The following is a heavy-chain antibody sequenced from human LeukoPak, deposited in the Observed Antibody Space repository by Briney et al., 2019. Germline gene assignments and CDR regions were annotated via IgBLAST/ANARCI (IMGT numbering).Heavy chain of an antibody. D-gene: IGHD2-2*01. J-gene: IGHJ4*02. CDR2: IYYSGST. CDR1: GGSVSSGSYY. CDR3: ARESRIVPAAILDY. V-gene: IGHV4-61*01. Sequence: SETLSLTCTVSGGSVSSGSYYWSWIRQPPGKGLEWIGYIYYSGSTNYNPSLKSRVTISVDTSKNQFSLKLSSVTAADTAVYYCARESRIVPAAILDYWGQGTLVTVSS.